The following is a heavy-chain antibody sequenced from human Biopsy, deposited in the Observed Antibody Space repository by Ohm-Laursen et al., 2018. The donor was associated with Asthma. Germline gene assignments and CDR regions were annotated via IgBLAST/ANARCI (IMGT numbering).Heavy chain of an antibody. J-gene: IGHJ6*02. Sequence: ASVKASCKAPGGTFSNFAISWVRQAPGQGLEWLGGIMTVFGKTNYAQKFQGRVTITADESTSTAYMEVTSLRSEDTAIYYCARCQVGYSSGWSLLLKKIYYSGMDVWGQGTAVTVSS. CDR2: IMTVFGKT. V-gene: IGHV1-69*13. CDR3: ARCQVGYSSGWSLLLKKIYYSGMDV. CDR1: GGTFSNFA. D-gene: IGHD6-19*01.